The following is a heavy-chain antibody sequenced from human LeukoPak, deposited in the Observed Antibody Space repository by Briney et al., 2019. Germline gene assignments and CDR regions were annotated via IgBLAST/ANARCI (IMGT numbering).Heavy chain of an antibody. V-gene: IGHV4-39*01. J-gene: IGHJ5*02. D-gene: IGHD5-12*01. Sequence: SETLSLTCSVTGDSITSTSYYWAWIRQPPGKELEWIGSIYFSGTTNYNPSLQSRVTLSVDTSRNQFSLILSSVTAADTAVYYCARQIRYTYDPNWFHPWSQGALVTVSS. CDR3: ARQIRYTYDPNWFHP. CDR1: GDSITSTSYY. CDR2: IYFSGTT.